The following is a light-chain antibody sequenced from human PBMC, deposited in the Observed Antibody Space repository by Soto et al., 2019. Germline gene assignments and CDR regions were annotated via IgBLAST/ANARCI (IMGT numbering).Light chain of an antibody. CDR3: SSYTSSSTLGV. J-gene: IGLJ2*01. CDR1: SSDVGGYNY. V-gene: IGLV2-14*01. CDR2: DVS. Sequence: QSALTQPASVSGSPGQSITISCTGNSSDVGGYNYVSWYQQHPGKAPKLMIYDVSNRPSGVSNRVSGSKSGNTASLTISGLQAEDEADYYCSSYTSSSTLGVFGGGTKVTVL.